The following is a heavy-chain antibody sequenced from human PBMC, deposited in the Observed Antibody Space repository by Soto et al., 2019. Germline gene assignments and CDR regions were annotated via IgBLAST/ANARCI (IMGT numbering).Heavy chain of an antibody. CDR2: IYHSGST. V-gene: IGHV4-38-2*01. Sequence: SETLSLTCAVSGYSISSGYYWGWIRQPPGKGLGWIGSIYHSGSTYYDPSLQSRVTISVDTSKNQFSLRLTALTAADTASYYWAALGDFQSYNHAMDVWGQGTTVTVSS. CDR3: AALGDFQSYNHAMDV. D-gene: IGHD4-17*01. CDR1: GYSISSGYY. J-gene: IGHJ6*02.